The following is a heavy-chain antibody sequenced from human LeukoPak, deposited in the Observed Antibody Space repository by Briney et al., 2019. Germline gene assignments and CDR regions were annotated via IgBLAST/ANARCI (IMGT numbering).Heavy chain of an antibody. J-gene: IGHJ4*02. D-gene: IGHD2-2*01. CDR3: ARVRGYCSSTICYRYYFDY. CDR2: IYHSGST. V-gene: IGHV4-38-2*02. Sequence: SETLSLTCTISGYSISSGYYWGWIRQPPGKGLEWIGTIYHSGSTYYNPSLKSRVTISVDTSKNQFSLKLTSVTAADTAVYYCARVRGYCSSTICYRYYFDYWGQGTLVTVSS. CDR1: GYSISSGYY.